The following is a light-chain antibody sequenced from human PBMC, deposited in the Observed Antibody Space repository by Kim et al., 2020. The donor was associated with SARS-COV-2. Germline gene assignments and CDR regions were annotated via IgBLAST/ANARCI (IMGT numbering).Light chain of an antibody. CDR1: QSVNNN. CDR2: GAS. V-gene: IGKV3-15*01. Sequence: EILMTQSPDTVSVSPGESATLPCRASQSVNNNIAWYQHKPGQAPRLLIYGASIRATGVPARFSGSGSVTDFTLTISSLQSEDFAVYYCQQYNAWLPLTFGGGTKVDIK. J-gene: IGKJ4*01. CDR3: QQYNAWLPLT.